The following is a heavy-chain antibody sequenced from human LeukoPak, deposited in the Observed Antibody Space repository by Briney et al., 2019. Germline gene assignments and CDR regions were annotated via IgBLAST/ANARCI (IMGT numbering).Heavy chain of an antibody. Sequence: PSQTLSLTCTVSGGSISSGDYYWSWIRQPPGKGLKWIGYIYYSGSTYYNPSLKSRVTISVDTSKNQFSLKLNTVPAADTAVYYCARGGRPRYSSSWVDYWGQGTLVTVSS. CDR2: IYYSGST. J-gene: IGHJ4*02. CDR3: ARGGRPRYSSSWVDY. V-gene: IGHV4-30-4*08. CDR1: GGSISSGDYY. D-gene: IGHD6-13*01.